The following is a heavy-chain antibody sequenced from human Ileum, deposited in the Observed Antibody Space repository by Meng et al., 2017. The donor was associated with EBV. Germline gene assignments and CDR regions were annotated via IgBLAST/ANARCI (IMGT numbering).Heavy chain of an antibody. J-gene: IGHJ4*02. Sequence: QVQLQEYGPGLVKPSGTLSLTCTVSGDSISSNSWWNWVRQPPGKGLEWIGDIYHSGDSNYNPSLKSRVTISLDNSNNQFSLTLSSVTAADTAVYYCVRDPIPVPGRNFDYWGQGTLVTVSS. V-gene: IGHV4-4*02. CDR2: IYHSGDS. CDR1: GDSISSNSW. CDR3: VRDPIPVPGRNFDY. D-gene: IGHD6-19*01.